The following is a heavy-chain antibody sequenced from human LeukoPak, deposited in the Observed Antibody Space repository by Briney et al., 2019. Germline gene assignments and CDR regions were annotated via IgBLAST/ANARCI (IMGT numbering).Heavy chain of an antibody. CDR1: GFTFSSYD. D-gene: IGHD6-19*01. CDR2: IRYDGSNK. Sequence: GGSLRLSCAASGFTFSSYDLPWIRQAPGKGLECMAYIRYDGSNKYYADSVKRGVTISSDNSKDALYLQMNSLRAEDTAVYYCSKVEGSRAGQPRNLYSSGWYDYWGQGALVSVSS. J-gene: IGHJ4*02. V-gene: IGHV3-30*02. CDR3: SKVEGSRAGQPRNLYSSGWYDY.